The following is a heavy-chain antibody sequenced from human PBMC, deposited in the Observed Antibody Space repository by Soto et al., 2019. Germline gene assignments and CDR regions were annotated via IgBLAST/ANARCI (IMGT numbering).Heavy chain of an antibody. V-gene: IGHV4-61*01. CDR2: IYYSGST. CDR3: ARAKEFYGSGSYYNPTGFDP. J-gene: IGHJ5*02. Sequence: SDTLSLTCTVSGGSVSSGSYYWSWIRQPPGKGLEWIGYIYYSGSTNYNPSLKSRVTISVDTSKNQFSLKLSSVTAADTAVYYCARAKEFYGSGSYYNPTGFDPWGQGTLVTVSS. CDR1: GGSVSSGSYY. D-gene: IGHD3-10*01.